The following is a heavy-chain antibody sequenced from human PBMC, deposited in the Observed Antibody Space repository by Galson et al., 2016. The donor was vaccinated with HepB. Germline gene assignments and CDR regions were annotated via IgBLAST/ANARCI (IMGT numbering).Heavy chain of an antibody. CDR1: GFSFRSYW. V-gene: IGHV3-74*01. Sequence: SLRLSCAASGFSFRSYWMHWVRQAPGKGPLWVARISWDASSTNYADSVKGRFTISRDNAQNTLSLQMSSLRAEDTAIYYCAREDPYLDAFDIWGRGTMVTVSS. J-gene: IGHJ3*02. D-gene: IGHD2-21*01. CDR2: ISWDASST. CDR3: AREDPYLDAFDI.